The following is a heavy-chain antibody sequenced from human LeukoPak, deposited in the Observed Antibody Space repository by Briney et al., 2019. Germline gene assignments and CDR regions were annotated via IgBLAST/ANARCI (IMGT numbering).Heavy chain of an antibody. V-gene: IGHV1-18*01. CDR1: GYTFTRYA. Sequence: SVKVSCKASGYTFTRYAIMWVRQAPAQGLEWMGWISTYNGDTNYAQQLQGRVTMTTDTSTSTAYMELRSLRSDDTAVYYCARDPSNTSGLNPYFDYWGQGTLVTVSS. D-gene: IGHD6-19*01. CDR2: ISTYNGDT. CDR3: ARDPSNTSGLNPYFDY. J-gene: IGHJ4*02.